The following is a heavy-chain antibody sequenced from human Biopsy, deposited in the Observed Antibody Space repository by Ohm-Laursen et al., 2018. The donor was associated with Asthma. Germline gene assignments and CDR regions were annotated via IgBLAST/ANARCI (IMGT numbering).Heavy chain of an antibody. CDR3: ARTFHFWSPYHAEHYQL. J-gene: IGHJ1*01. Sequence: SLRLSCAASGFTFGDYWMSWVRQVPGKGLEWVVNIKHDGSEKNHVDSLKGRFTISRDNAKNSLYLQMNSLRAGDTAVYYCARTFHFWSPYHAEHYQLWGQGILVTVSS. CDR1: GFTFGDYW. V-gene: IGHV3-7*01. CDR2: IKHDGSEK. D-gene: IGHD3-3*02.